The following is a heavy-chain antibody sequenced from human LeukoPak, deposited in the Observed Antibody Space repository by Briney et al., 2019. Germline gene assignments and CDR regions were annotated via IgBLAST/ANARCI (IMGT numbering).Heavy chain of an antibody. J-gene: IGHJ5*02. V-gene: IGHV4-34*01. CDR3: ARGLGIAVAGSWFDP. CDR1: GGSFSGYY. D-gene: IGHD6-19*01. CDR2: INHSGST. Sequence: PSETLSFTCGVYGGSFSGYYWSWIRQPPGKGLEWIGEINHSGSTNYNPSLKSRVTISVATSKNQFSLKLSSVTAADTAVFYCARGLGIAVAGSWFDPWGQGTLVTVSS.